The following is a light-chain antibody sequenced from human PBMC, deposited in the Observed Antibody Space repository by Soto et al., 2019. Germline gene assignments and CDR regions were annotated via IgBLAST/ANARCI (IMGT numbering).Light chain of an antibody. J-gene: IGKJ2*01. Sequence: EIVLTQSPGPLSLSPGNRATLACRASQSVPGSKLVWYQQRPGQAPRLLIYGGSSRATDIPARFSGSGSGTDYNLTISRLEPEDFALYYCHQHGNSPFTFGQGTRLEIK. CDR2: GGS. CDR3: HQHGNSPFT. CDR1: QSVPGSK. V-gene: IGKV3-20*01.